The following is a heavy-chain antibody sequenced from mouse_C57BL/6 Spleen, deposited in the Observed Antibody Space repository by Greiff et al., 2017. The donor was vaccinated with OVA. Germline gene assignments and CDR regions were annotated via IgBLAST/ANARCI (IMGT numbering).Heavy chain of an antibody. CDR3: ARTITTVVAKAMDY. V-gene: IGHV1-55*01. CDR2: IYPGSGST. CDR1: GYTFTSYW. J-gene: IGHJ4*01. D-gene: IGHD1-1*01. Sequence: QVQLQQPGAELVKPGASVKMSCKASGYTFTSYWITWVKQRPGQGLEWIGDIYPGSGSTNYNEKFKSKATLTVDTSSSTAYMQLSSLTSEDAAVYYGARTITTVVAKAMDYWGQGTSVTVSS.